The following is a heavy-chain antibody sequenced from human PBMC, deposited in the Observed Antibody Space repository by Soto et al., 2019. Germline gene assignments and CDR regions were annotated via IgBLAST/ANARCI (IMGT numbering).Heavy chain of an antibody. V-gene: IGHV3-23*01. CDR1: GFSFSNYA. CDR2: ISATGYAT. D-gene: IGHD6-13*01. Sequence: EVQLLESGGGLVQPGGSLRLSCEASGFSFSNYAMSWVRQTPGKGLEWVSGISATGYATFYAESVKGRFTISRDNSKNTLDVQMNDLRGDDTATYYCAKDRLDRAPAGWVDCWGQGALVTVSS. J-gene: IGHJ5*01. CDR3: AKDRLDRAPAGWVDC.